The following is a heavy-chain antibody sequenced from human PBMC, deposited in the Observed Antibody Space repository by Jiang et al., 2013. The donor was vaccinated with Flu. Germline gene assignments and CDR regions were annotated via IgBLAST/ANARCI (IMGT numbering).Heavy chain of an antibody. V-gene: IGHV1-18*04. Sequence: EVKKPGAAVKVSCKASGYTFTSYGINWVRQAPGQGLEWLGRISANKGNTNYAQKVQGRVTMTTETSTTTAYMELRSLRSDDTAVYYCVRDNSAYYYDLGDYSYGMDVWGQGTTVTVSS. J-gene: IGHJ6*02. CDR1: GYTFTSYG. CDR3: VRDNSAYYYDLGDYSYGMDV. CDR2: ISANKGNT. D-gene: IGHD3-22*01.